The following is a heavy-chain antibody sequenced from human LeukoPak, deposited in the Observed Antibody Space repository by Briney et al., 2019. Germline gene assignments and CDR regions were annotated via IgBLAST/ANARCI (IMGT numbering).Heavy chain of an antibody. J-gene: IGHJ4*02. CDR3: ARDVGQLYYFDY. Sequence: GGSLRLSCAASGFTFSGFGMNWVRQAPGKGLEWVSSVSRSSSDTYYADSVKGRFTISRDNAKNSLYLQMNSLRAEDTAVYHCARDVGQLYYFDYWGQGNPGHRLL. CDR1: GFTFSGFG. CDR2: VSRSSSDT. V-gene: IGHV3-21*01. D-gene: IGHD1-1*01.